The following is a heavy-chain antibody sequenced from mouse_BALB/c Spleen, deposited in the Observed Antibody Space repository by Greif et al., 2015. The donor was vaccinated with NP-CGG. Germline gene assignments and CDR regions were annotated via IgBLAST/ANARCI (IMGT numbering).Heavy chain of an antibody. V-gene: IGHV5-17*02. J-gene: IGHJ4*01. CDR2: ISSGSSTI. Sequence: EVMLVESGGGLVQPGGSRKLSCAASGFTFSSFGMHWVRQAPEKGLEWVAYISSGSSTIYYADTVKGRFTISRDNPKNTLFLQMTSLRSVDTAMYYCARYGNYAMDYWGQGTSVTVSS. CDR3: ARYGNYAMDY. D-gene: IGHD1-1*02. CDR1: GFTFSSFG.